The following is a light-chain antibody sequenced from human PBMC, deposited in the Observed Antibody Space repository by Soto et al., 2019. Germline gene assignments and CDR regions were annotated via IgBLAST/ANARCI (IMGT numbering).Light chain of an antibody. CDR3: SSYTSSSSVV. Sequence: QSALTQPASVSGSPGQSITISCTGTSSDVGGYNYVSWYQQHPGKAPKLMIYDVSNRPSGVSNRFSGSKSGNTASLNISGLQAEDEANYYCSSYTSSSSVVFGGGTQLTVL. CDR2: DVS. J-gene: IGLJ2*01. V-gene: IGLV2-14*01. CDR1: SSDVGGYNY.